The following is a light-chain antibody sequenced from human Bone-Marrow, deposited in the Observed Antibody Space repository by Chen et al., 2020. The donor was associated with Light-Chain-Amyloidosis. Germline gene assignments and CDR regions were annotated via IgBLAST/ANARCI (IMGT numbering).Light chain of an antibody. CDR1: SGSIATNY. CDR3: QSYQGSSQGV. Sequence: NFMLTQPHSVSESPGKTVIISCTRSSGSIATNYVQWYQQRLGSSPTTVIYEDDQRPAGVPDRFSGSIDRSSNSASLPISGLKTEDEADYYCQSYQGSSQGVFGGGTKLTVL. J-gene: IGLJ3*02. V-gene: IGLV6-57*01. CDR2: EDD.